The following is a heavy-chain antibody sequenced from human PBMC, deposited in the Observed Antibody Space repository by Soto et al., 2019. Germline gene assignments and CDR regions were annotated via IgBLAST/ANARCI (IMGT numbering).Heavy chain of an antibody. Sequence: VTLVQSGTEVKKPGASVKVSCKASGYTFTSYGISWVRQAPGQGLEWMGWISAHNGNTNYAQKLQGRVTMTTDTSTRTAYMELRCLSSDDTAVYYCARTHPQWGLRSEYYVDYWGQGTVVTVSS. V-gene: IGHV1-18*01. CDR1: GYTFTSYG. D-gene: IGHD1-26*01. CDR2: ISAHNGNT. CDR3: ARTHPQWGLRSEYYVDY. J-gene: IGHJ4*02.